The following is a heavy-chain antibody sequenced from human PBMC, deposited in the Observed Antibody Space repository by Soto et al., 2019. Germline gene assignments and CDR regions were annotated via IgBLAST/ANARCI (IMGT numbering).Heavy chain of an antibody. CDR3: ARESQDLTSNFDY. J-gene: IGHJ4*02. V-gene: IGHV3-21*06. Sequence: PGGSLRLSCAASGFTFTRYSMNWARQAPGKGLEWVSSISSTTNYIYYGDSMKGRFTISRDNAKNSLYLEMNSLRAEDTAVYYCARESQDLTSNFDYWGQGTRVTVSS. CDR2: ISSTTNYI. CDR1: GFTFTRYS.